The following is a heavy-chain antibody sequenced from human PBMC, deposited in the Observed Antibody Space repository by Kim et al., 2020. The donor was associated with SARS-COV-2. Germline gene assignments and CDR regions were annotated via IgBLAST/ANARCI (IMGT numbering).Heavy chain of an antibody. CDR3: AKEGIEAREFDY. V-gene: IGHV3-30*18. CDR1: GFTFSSYG. CDR2: ISYDGNNK. D-gene: IGHD6-6*01. J-gene: IGHJ4*02. Sequence: GGSLRLSCAASGFTFSSYGMHWVRQAPGKGLEWVATISYDGNNKYYADSVRGRFTISRDNSKTTVSLQVNSLRGEDTAVYYCAKEGIEAREFDYWGQGTLVTVSS.